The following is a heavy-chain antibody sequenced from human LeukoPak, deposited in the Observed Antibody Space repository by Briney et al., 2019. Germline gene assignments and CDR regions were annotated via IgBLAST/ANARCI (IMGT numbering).Heavy chain of an antibody. V-gene: IGHV3-48*03. D-gene: IGHD6-13*01. CDR3: AKDQRHNSSWTFDY. Sequence: GGSLRLSCAASGFTFSSYEMNWVRQAPGKGLEWVSYISSSGSTIYYADSVKGRFTISRDNAKNSLYLQMNSLRAEDMALYYCAKDQRHNSSWTFDYWGQGTLVTVSS. CDR1: GFTFSSYE. J-gene: IGHJ4*02. CDR2: ISSSGSTI.